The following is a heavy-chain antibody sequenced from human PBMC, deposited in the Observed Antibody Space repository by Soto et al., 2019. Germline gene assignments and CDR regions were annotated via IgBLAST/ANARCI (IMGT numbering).Heavy chain of an antibody. Sequence: QVQLVESGGGVVQPGRSLRLSCAASGFTFSSYGMHWVRQAPGKGLEWVAVIWYDGSNKYYADSVKGRFTISRDNSKNTLYLQMSSLRAEDTAVYYCAREGSSGCLEWLLYAFDIWGRGTMVTVSS. D-gene: IGHD3-3*01. V-gene: IGHV3-33*01. CDR1: GFTFSSYG. J-gene: IGHJ3*02. CDR3: AREGSSGCLEWLLYAFDI. CDR2: IWYDGSNK.